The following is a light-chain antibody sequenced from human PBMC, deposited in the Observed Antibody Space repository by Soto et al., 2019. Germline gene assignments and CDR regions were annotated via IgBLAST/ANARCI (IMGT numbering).Light chain of an antibody. CDR1: NSDIGGYDY. CDR3: NSYTSSTSHGRDVV. Sequence: QSVLTQPASVSGSPGQSITISCTGTNSDIGGYDYVSWYQHHPGKAPKRLIYEVSNRPSGVSNRFSGSKSGNTASLTISGLQAEDEADAYGNSYTSSTSHGRDVVFGGGTKVTV. CDR2: EVS. J-gene: IGLJ2*01. V-gene: IGLV2-14*01.